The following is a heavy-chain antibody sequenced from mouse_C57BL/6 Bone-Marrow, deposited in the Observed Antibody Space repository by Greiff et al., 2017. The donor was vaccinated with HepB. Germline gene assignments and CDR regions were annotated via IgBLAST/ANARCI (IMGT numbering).Heavy chain of an antibody. CDR2: INPNYGTT. CDR3: ARKGVGYDYAEDWYFDV. J-gene: IGHJ1*03. Sequence: LVESGPELVKPGASVKISCKASGYSFTDYNMNWVKQSNGKSLEWIGVINPNYGTTSYNQKFKGKATLTVDQSSSTAYMQLNSLTSEDSAVYYCARKGVGYDYAEDWYFDVWGTGTTVTVSS. CDR1: GYSFTDYN. V-gene: IGHV1-39*01. D-gene: IGHD2-4*01.